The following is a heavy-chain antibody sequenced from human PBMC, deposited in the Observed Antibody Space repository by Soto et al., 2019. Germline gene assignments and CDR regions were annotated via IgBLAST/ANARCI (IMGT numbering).Heavy chain of an antibody. CDR1: GFTFSDSW. V-gene: IGHV3-7*04. Sequence: EMQLEESGGDLVQPGGSLRLSCSASGFTFSDSWMSWVRQAPGKGLEWVANMDPHGSHMNYVDSVKGRFTISRDNAKNSLYLQMSSRRVEDTGVYYCVGDDWGPADFRGQGTLVTVSP. CDR3: VGDDWGPADF. J-gene: IGHJ4*02. CDR2: MDPHGSHM. D-gene: IGHD2-2*01.